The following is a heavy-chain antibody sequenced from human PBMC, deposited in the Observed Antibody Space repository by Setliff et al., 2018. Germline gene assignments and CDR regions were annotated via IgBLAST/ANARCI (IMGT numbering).Heavy chain of an antibody. J-gene: IGHJ4*02. CDR1: GYIFAGYY. CDR2: INPSSGDT. Sequence: GASVKVSCKASGYIFAGYYMHWVRQTPGQGLEWMGWINPSSGDTNYPQKFLGRVTVTTDTSTGTAYMELGSLTSDDTAIYYCARINFYVSSGYYYAPDYWGPGTLVTVSS. D-gene: IGHD3-22*01. CDR3: ARINFYVSSGYYYAPDY. V-gene: IGHV1-2*02.